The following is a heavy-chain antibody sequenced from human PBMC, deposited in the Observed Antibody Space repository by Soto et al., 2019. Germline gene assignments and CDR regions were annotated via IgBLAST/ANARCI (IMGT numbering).Heavy chain of an antibody. D-gene: IGHD3-3*01. J-gene: IGHJ3*02. CDR3: ARVLRFSGFAFDI. Sequence: SETLSLTCTVSGGSISSGGYCWTWIRQHPGKGLEWIGYIYYSGSTYYNPSLKSRVSISVDTSKNQFSLKLSSVTAADTAVYYCARVLRFSGFAFDIWGQGTMVTVSS. V-gene: IGHV4-31*03. CDR2: IYYSGST. CDR1: GGSISSGGYC.